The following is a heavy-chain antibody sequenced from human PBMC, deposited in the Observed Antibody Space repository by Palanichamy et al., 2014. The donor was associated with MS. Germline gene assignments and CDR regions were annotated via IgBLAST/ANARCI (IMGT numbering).Heavy chain of an antibody. Sequence: EVQLVESGGGLVQPGGSLRLSCAASGFMFSDYWMHWVRQVPGEGLVWVARIRSDGGDTSYADSVKGRFTFSRDNAKNTLYLQMNSLRDEDTAVYYCTRGVDTAMTTARGAFDIWGQGTMVTVSS. J-gene: IGHJ3*02. CDR2: IRSDGGDT. CDR3: TRGVDTAMTTARGAFDI. V-gene: IGHV3-74*01. CDR1: GFMFSDYW. D-gene: IGHD5-18*01.